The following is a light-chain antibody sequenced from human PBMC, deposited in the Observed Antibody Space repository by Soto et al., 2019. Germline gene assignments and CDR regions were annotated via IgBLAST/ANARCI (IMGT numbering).Light chain of an antibody. CDR3: HQRQSWPRT. V-gene: IGKV1-5*01. CDR1: QSVNKW. J-gene: IGKJ1*01. CDR2: DAS. Sequence: DIQMTQSPSTLSASVGDRVTITCRASQSVNKWLAWFQQKPGKVPKLLIFDASTLQTGVPSRFGGGGSGTEFTLTISDVQPEDFALYYCHQRQSWPRTFGQGTKVDI.